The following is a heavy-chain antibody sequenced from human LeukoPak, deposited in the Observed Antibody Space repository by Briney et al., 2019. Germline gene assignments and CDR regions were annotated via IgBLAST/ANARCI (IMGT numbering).Heavy chain of an antibody. CDR2: ISFSGST. CDR3: ARDAYYYDSSGYGGGAFDI. Sequence: PSETLSLTCTVSGASISSYYWSWIRQPPGKGLEWIGYISFSGSTNFNPSLKSRVTISLDTSKNQFSLKLNSVTPADTAVYYCARDAYYYDSSGYGGGAFDIWGQGTMVTVSS. V-gene: IGHV4-59*01. J-gene: IGHJ3*02. CDR1: GASISSYY. D-gene: IGHD3-22*01.